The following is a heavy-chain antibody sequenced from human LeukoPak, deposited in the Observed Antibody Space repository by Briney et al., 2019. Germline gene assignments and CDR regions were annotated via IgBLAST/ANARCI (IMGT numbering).Heavy chain of an antibody. CDR2: ISGSGGST. Sequence: PGGSLRLSCAASGFIFSCYAMSWVRKAPGKGLEWVSAISGSGGSTYYADYEKGRFTISRDNSKSTLYVQMNSLRAEDTAVYYCAIVVAARQGTIDPLGQGTLGTSSS. J-gene: IGHJ5*02. D-gene: IGHD6-6*01. CDR3: AIVVAARQGTIDP. CDR1: GFIFSCYA. V-gene: IGHV3-23*01.